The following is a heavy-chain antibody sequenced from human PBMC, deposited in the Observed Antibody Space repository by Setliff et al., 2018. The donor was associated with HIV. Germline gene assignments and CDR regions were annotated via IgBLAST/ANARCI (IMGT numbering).Heavy chain of an antibody. J-gene: IGHJ6*03. CDR3: ARLSGDNSGQPYYYYMDV. V-gene: IGHV1-69*13. Sequence: RASVKVSCKASGGIFSSYALSWVRQAPGQGLEWMGGIIPILGSIDYAQKFQGRLSITADESTGTAYMELSSLRFEDTAMYYCARLSGDNSGQPYYYYMDVWGKGTTVTVSS. CDR1: GGIFSSYA. CDR2: IIPILGSI. D-gene: IGHD3-22*01.